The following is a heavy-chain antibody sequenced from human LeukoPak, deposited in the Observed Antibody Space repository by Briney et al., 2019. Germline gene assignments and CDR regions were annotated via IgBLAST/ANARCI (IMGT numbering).Heavy chain of an antibody. V-gene: IGHV1-18*01. CDR3: ARDPHEFSSGWSHFEY. D-gene: IGHD6-19*01. J-gene: IGHJ4*02. CDR2: ISAYSGNT. CDR1: GYTFTSYG. Sequence: ASVKVSCKASGYTFTSYGISWVRQAPGHGLEWMGWISAYSGNTNYAQKLQGRVTMTTDTSTITAYMELRSLRSDDTAVYYCARDPHEFSSGWSHFEYWGQGTLVTVSS.